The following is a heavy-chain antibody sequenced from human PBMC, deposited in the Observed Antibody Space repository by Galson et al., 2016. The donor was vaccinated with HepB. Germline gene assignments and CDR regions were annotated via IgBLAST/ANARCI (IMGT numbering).Heavy chain of an antibody. CDR3: ASCLVQSWAGSDAFDT. D-gene: IGHD6-13*01. CDR2: IFHSGST. CDR1: GGSISRNNW. J-gene: IGHJ3*02. Sequence: SETLSLTCAVSGGSISRNNWWSWVRQPPGKRLEWIGEIFHSGSTNYNPSLKSRVTMSVDKSKNHVSLKLISVTAADTAMYYCASCLVQSWAGSDAFDTWGLGTMVTVSS. V-gene: IGHV4-4*02.